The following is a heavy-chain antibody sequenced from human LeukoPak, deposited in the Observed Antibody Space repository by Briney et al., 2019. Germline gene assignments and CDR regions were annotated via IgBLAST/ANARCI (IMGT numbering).Heavy chain of an antibody. CDR1: GFIFSSYW. D-gene: IGHD6-19*01. J-gene: IGHJ4*02. CDR2: ISYDGSNK. CDR3: ARDVWQWLVRSFAY. V-gene: IGHV3-30-3*01. Sequence: GGSLRLSCETSGFIFSSYWMSWVRQAPGKGLEWVAVISYDGSNKYYADSVKGRFTISRDSSRNTLYLQMNSLRPEDTAVYYCARDVWQWLVRSFAYWGQGTLVTVSS.